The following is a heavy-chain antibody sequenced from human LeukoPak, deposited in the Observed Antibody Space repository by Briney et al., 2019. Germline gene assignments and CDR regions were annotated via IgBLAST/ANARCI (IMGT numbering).Heavy chain of an antibody. J-gene: IGHJ5*02. CDR1: GFTVSSNY. CDR3: ARDGRGYGFDH. Sequence: GGALRLSCAASGFTVSSNYMSWGRRAPGKGLEWGSVIYSGGSTYYANSVKGRVTISRDNSKNTLYLQMNSLRAEDTAVYYCARDGRGYGFDHWGQGTLVTVSS. CDR2: IYSGGST. D-gene: IGHD3-10*01. V-gene: IGHV3-66*01.